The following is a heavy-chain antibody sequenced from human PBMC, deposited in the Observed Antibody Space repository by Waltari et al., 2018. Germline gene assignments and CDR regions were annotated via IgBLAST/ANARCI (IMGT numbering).Heavy chain of an antibody. V-gene: IGHV1-69*13. J-gene: IGHJ6*02. Sequence: QVQLVQSGAEVKKPGSSVKVSCKASGGTFSSYAISWVRQAPGQGLEWMGGIIPIFGTANYAQTFQGRVTITADESTSTAYMELSSLRSEDTAVYYCARVGHYYGSGSYYLYYYYGMDVWGQGTTVTVSS. CDR3: ARVGHYYGSGSYYLYYYYGMDV. CDR1: GGTFSSYA. CDR2: IIPIFGTA. D-gene: IGHD3-10*01.